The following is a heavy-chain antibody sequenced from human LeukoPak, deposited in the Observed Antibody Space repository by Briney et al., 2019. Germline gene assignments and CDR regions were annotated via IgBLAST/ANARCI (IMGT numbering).Heavy chain of an antibody. Sequence: GGSLRLSCAASGFTFSDYYMTWVRQAPGKGLEWVSSIHVSGYADYADSVKGRFTTSRDDSKNTLYLQMNSLRVEDTAIYYCARDPNGNYVGAFDFWGQGTLVTVSS. D-gene: IGHD4-17*01. V-gene: IGHV3-69-1*02. J-gene: IGHJ3*01. CDR1: GFTFSDYY. CDR3: ARDPNGNYVGAFDF. CDR2: IHVSGYA.